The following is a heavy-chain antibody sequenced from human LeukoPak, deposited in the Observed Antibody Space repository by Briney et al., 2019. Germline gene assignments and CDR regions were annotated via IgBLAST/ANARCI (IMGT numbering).Heavy chain of an antibody. V-gene: IGHV4-59*12. Sequence: SETLSLTCTVSSGSITSYYWSWIRQPPGKGLEWIGYIYYSGNTYYNPSLKSRVTISVDTSKNQFSLKLSSVTAADTAVYYCARGGVVQDQNNWFDPWGQGTLVTVSS. CDR2: IYYSGNT. CDR3: ARGGVVQDQNNWFDP. CDR1: SGSITSYY. J-gene: IGHJ5*02. D-gene: IGHD2-15*01.